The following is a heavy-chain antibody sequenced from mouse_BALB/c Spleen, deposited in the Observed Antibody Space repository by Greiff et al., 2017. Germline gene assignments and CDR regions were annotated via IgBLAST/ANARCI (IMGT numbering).Heavy chain of an antibody. J-gene: IGHJ3*01. D-gene: IGHD1-1*01. CDR3: ASLYGSSYDWFAY. V-gene: IGHV1-53*01. Sequence: VQLQQPGAELVRPGVSVKLSCKASGYTFTSYWMHWIKQRPEQGLERIGEINPSNGGTNYNEKFKSKATLTVDKSSNTAYLQLSSLTSEDTAVYYCASLYGSSYDWFAYWGQGTLVTVSA. CDR2: INPSNGGT. CDR1: GYTFTSYW.